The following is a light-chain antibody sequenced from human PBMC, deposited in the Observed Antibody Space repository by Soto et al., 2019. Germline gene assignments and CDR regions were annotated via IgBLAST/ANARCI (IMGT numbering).Light chain of an antibody. CDR3: QQRSNWPSIT. V-gene: IGKV3-11*01. Sequence: EIVLTQSPATLSLSPGERATLSCRASQSVSSYLAWYQQKPGQAPRLLIYDASNRATAIPARFSRSGSGTDFTPTISSLEHEDFAVYYCQQRSNWPSITFGQGTRLEIK. J-gene: IGKJ5*01. CDR1: QSVSSY. CDR2: DAS.